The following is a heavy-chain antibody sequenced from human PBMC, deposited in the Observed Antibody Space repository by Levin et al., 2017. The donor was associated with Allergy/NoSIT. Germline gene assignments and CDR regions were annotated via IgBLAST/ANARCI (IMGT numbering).Heavy chain of an antibody. J-gene: IGHJ4*02. CDR2: ISGSGGST. CDR1: GFTFSSYA. D-gene: IGHD3-22*01. CDR3: AKDPRSMYYYDSSGWSRAYYFDY. V-gene: IGHV3-23*01. Sequence: GGSLRLSCAASGFTFSSYAMSWVRQAPGKGLEWVSAISGSGGSTYYADSVKGRFTISRDNSKNTLYLQMNSLRAEDTAVYYCAKDPRSMYYYDSSGWSRAYYFDYWGQGTLVTVSS.